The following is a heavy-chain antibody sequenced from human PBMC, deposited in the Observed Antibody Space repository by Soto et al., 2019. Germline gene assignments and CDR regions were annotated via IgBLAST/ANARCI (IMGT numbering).Heavy chain of an antibody. Sequence: QVQLQQWGAGLLKPSETLSLTCAVYGGSFSGYYWSWIRQPPGKGLEWIGEINHSGSTNYNPSLKSRVTISVDTSKNQVSLKLSSVTAADTAVYYCARVLVFGVVIKQRPYYYYYMDVWGKGTTVTVSS. V-gene: IGHV4-34*01. D-gene: IGHD3-3*01. J-gene: IGHJ6*03. CDR1: GGSFSGYY. CDR2: INHSGST. CDR3: ARVLVFGVVIKQRPYYYYYMDV.